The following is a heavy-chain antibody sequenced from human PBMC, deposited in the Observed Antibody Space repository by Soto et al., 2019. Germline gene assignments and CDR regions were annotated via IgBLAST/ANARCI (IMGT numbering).Heavy chain of an antibody. D-gene: IGHD3-22*01. CDR2: ISSGGGII. V-gene: IGHV3-48*03. CDR3: ARGVLYYYDSSGYPHWFDP. J-gene: IGHJ5*02. Sequence: EVQLVESGGGLVQPGGSLRRSCAASGFTFSSYEMNWVRQAPGKGLEWVSYISSGGGIIYYADSVKGRCTISRDNAKNSLYLQMNSLRAEDTAVYYCARGVLYYYDSSGYPHWFDPWGQGTLVTVSS. CDR1: GFTFSSYE.